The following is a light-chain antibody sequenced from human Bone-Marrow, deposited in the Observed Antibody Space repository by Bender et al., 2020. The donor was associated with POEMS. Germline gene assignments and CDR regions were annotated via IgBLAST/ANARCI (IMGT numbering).Light chain of an antibody. CDR2: KDS. CDR1: ALPKQY. CDR3: QSGDSSGAYVV. J-gene: IGLJ2*01. V-gene: IGLV3-25*03. Sequence: SYELTQPPSVSVSPGQTARITCSGDALPKQYAYWYQQRPGQAPVVVISKDSERPSGIPERFSGSSSGTTVTLTISGVQAEDEADYYCQSGDSSGAYVVFGGGTKLTVL.